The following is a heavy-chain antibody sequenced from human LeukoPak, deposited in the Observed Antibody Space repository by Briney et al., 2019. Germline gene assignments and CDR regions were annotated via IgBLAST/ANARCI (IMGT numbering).Heavy chain of an antibody. V-gene: IGHV3-23*01. J-gene: IGHJ4*02. CDR1: GFTFSSYA. Sequence: GGSLRLPCAASGFTFSSYAMSWVRQAPGKGLEWVSIISGSGGSTYYADSVKGRFTISRDNSKNTLVLQMNSLRAEDTAVYYCAKSVESAVTTNPYFDYWGQGTLVTVSS. CDR3: AKSVESAVTTNPYFDY. CDR2: ISGSGGST. D-gene: IGHD4-17*01.